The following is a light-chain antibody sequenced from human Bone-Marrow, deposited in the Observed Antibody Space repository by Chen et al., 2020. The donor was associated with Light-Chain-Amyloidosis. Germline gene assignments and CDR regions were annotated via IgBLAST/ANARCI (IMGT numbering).Light chain of an antibody. Sequence: SYVLTQPSSVSVAPGQTATIACGGNNIGSTSVHWYQQTPGQAPLLVVYDDRYRPSGIPERLSGSNSGNTATLTISRVEAVDEADYYCQVWDRSSDRPVFGGGTKLTVL. J-gene: IGLJ3*02. CDR1: NIGSTS. V-gene: IGLV3-21*02. CDR3: QVWDRSSDRPV. CDR2: DDR.